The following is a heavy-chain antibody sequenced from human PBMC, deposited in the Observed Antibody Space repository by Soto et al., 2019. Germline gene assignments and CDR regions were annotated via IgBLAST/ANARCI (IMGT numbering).Heavy chain of an antibody. Sequence: GGSLRLSCAASGFTFSSCAMSWVRQAPAKGLEWVSAIRDSDSGGTTYYADSMKGRFTISRDNSKNTLYLQMASLRADDSAVYYCAAGYDFWSFDYWGQGTLVTVSS. CDR3: AAGYDFWSFDY. J-gene: IGHJ4*02. CDR1: GFTFSSCA. CDR2: IRDSDSGGTT. V-gene: IGHV3-23*01. D-gene: IGHD3-3*01.